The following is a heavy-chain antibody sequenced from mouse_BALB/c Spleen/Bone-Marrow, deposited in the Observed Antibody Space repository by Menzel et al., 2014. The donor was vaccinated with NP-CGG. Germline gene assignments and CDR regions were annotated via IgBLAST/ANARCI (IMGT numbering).Heavy chain of an antibody. D-gene: IGHD2-3*01. CDR3: AREPYDGPLFDS. Sequence: VQLQQPGPGLVKPSQSLSLTCSVTGYSITSDYYWNWIRQFPGNKLEWMGYISYDGSNHYNPSLKNRISITRDTSKNQFFLKLSSVTTEDTATYYCAREPYDGPLFDSWGQGTTLTVSS. CDR2: ISYDGSN. J-gene: IGHJ2*01. CDR1: GYSITSDYY. V-gene: IGHV3-6*02.